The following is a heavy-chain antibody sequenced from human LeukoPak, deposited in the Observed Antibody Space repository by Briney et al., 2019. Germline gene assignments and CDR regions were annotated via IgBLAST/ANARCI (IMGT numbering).Heavy chain of an antibody. CDR3: ARINYYDSSGYLDY. CDR1: GGSFSGYY. Sequence: SETLSLTCAVYGGSFSGYYWSWIRQPPGKGLEWIGEINHSGSTNYNPSLKSRVTISVDTSKNQFSLKLSSVTAADTAVYYCARINYYDSSGYLDYWGQGTLVTVSS. V-gene: IGHV4-34*01. D-gene: IGHD3-22*01. CDR2: INHSGST. J-gene: IGHJ4*02.